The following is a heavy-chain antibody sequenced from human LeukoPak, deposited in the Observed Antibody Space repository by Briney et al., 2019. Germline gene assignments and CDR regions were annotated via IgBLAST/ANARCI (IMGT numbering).Heavy chain of an antibody. J-gene: IGHJ4*02. Sequence: SETLSLTCAVYGGSFSGYYWSWIRQPPGKGLEWIGEINHSGSTNCNPSLKSRVTISVDTSKNQFSLQLNSVTPEDTAVYYCARVSGYRIDYWGQGTLVTVSS. CDR2: INHSGST. V-gene: IGHV4-34*01. CDR3: ARVSGYRIDY. CDR1: GGSFSGYY. D-gene: IGHD3-3*01.